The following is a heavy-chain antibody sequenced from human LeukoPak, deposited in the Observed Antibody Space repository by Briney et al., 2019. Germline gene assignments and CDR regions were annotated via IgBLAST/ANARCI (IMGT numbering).Heavy chain of an antibody. D-gene: IGHD1-14*01. CDR2: IYYSGST. Sequence: PSETLSLTCTVSGGSISSSSYYWGWIRQPPGKGLEWIGSIYYSGSTYYNPSLKSRVTISVDTSKNQFSLKLSSVTAADTAVYYCARAKDLFKWTTPDAFDIWGQGTMVTVSS. V-gene: IGHV4-39*07. J-gene: IGHJ3*02. CDR1: GGSISSSSYY. CDR3: ARAKDLFKWTTPDAFDI.